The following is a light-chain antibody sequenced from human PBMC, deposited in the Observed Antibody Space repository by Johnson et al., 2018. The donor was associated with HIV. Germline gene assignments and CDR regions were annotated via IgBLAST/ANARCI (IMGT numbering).Light chain of an antibody. CDR3: GTWDSSLGAGGV. Sequence: QSVLTQPPSVSAAPGQKVTISCSGSSSNIGNNYVSWYQQLPGTAPKLLIYDNNKRPSGIPDRLSGSKSGTSATLGITGLQNGDEAEYYCGTWDSSLGAGGVFGTGTKVTVI. J-gene: IGLJ1*01. CDR1: SSNIGNNY. CDR2: DNN. V-gene: IGLV1-51*01.